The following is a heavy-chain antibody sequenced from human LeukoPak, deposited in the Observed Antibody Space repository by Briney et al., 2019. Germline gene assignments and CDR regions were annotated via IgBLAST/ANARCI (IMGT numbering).Heavy chain of an antibody. V-gene: IGHV4-59*01. J-gene: IGHJ4*02. D-gene: IGHD3-22*01. CDR1: GGSISSYY. CDR2: IYYSGST. CDR3: ARNTYYYDSSGYYVTFNAY. Sequence: NPSETLSLTCTVSGGSISSYYWSWIRQPPGKGLEWFGYIYYSGSTNYNPSLKSRVTISVDTSKNQFSLKLSSVTAADTAVYYCARNTYYYDSSGYYVTFNAYWGQGTLVTVSS.